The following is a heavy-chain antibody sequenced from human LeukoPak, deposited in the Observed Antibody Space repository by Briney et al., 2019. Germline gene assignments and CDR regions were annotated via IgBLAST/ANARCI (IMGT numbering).Heavy chain of an antibody. J-gene: IGHJ4*02. CDR1: GFIFSSYC. CDR2: IKQDVSEE. D-gene: IGHD5/OR15-5a*01. Sequence: PGGSLRLSCAASGFIFSSYCKSWARQAPGKGLEWVANIKQDVSEEYYVDSVKGRFTISRDNAKNSLYLQRNSRRVEDTAVYYCARDLYRVYKGDYFVYWGQGELVTASS. CDR3: ARDLYRVYKGDYFVY. V-gene: IGHV3-7*05.